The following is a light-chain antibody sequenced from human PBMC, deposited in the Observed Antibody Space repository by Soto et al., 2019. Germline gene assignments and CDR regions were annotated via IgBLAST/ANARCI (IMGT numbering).Light chain of an antibody. J-gene: IGLJ3*02. CDR3: GSYPSSFTLV. CDR2: EVT. CDR1: SSDVGGYNF. Sequence: QSALTQPASVSGSPGQSVTISCTGTSSDVGGYNFVSWYQQHPDKAPKLMIYEVTNRPSGVSIRFSGSKSGNTASLTISGLQAEDEADYYCGSYPSSFTLVFGGGTKLTVL. V-gene: IGLV2-14*01.